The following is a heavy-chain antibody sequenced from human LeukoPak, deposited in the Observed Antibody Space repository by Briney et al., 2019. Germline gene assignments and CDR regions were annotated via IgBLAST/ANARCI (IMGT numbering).Heavy chain of an antibody. CDR1: GGSVSSGSYY. CDR3: ARGVEYSSSPNFDY. V-gene: IGHV4-61*01. D-gene: IGHD6-13*01. CDR2: IYYSGST. J-gene: IGHJ4*02. Sequence: SETLSLTCTVSGGSVSSGSYYWRWIRQPPGKGLEWIGYIYYSGSTNYNPSLKSRVTISVDTSKNQFSLKLSSVTAADTAVYYCARGVEYSSSPNFDYWGQGTLVTVSS.